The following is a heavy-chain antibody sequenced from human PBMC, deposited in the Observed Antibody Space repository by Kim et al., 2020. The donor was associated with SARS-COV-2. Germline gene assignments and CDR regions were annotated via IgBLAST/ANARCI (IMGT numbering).Heavy chain of an antibody. Sequence: SETLSLTCAVYGGSFSGYYWSWIRQPPGKGLEWIGEINHSGSTNYNPSLKSRVTISVDTSKNQFSLKLSSVTAADTAVYYCARRRIHYYGSGSPFDYWGQGTLVTVSS. CDR3: ARRRIHYYGSGSPFDY. CDR2: INHSGST. CDR1: GGSFSGYY. D-gene: IGHD3-10*01. J-gene: IGHJ4*02. V-gene: IGHV4-34*01.